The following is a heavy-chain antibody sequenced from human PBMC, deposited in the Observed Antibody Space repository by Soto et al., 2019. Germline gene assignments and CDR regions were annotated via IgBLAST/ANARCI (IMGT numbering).Heavy chain of an antibody. J-gene: IGHJ6*02. V-gene: IGHV1-69*06. CDR3: ARPKRSGYDRGDSYYHTMDV. D-gene: IGHD3-3*01. CDR1: GGTSSNFV. Sequence: QMRLVQSGAEVKNSGSSVKVSCKASGGTSSNFVITWVRQVPGQGLEWLGVILPVIGAVKYAQKFQERLPITADRSTNTASMELGSLRSEDTAVYYCARPKRSGYDRGDSYYHTMDVWGHGTTVTVS. CDR2: ILPVIGAV.